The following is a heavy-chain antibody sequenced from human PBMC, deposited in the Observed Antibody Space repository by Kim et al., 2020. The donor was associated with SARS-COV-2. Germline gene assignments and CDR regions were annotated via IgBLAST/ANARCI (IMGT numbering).Heavy chain of an antibody. V-gene: IGHV1-69*13. D-gene: IGHD5-12*01. CDR1: GGTFSSYA. J-gene: IGHJ4*02. CDR3: ARVHYAYSGYDYPYFDY. Sequence: SVKVSCKASGGTFSSYAISWVRQAPGQGLEWMGGIIPIFGTANYAQKFQGRVTITADESTSTAYMELSSLRSEDTAVYYCARVHYAYSGYDYPYFDYWGQGTLVTVSS. CDR2: IIPIFGTA.